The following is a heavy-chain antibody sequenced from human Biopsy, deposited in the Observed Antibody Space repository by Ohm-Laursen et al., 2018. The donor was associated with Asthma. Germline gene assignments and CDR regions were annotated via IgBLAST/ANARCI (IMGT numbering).Heavy chain of an antibody. J-gene: IGHJ4*02. CDR3: ARGDSSNRSHYYFDY. CDR2: IYSGGTS. CDR1: GFTVSRDH. Sequence: SLRLSCAASGFTVSRDHMFWVRQAPGKGLEWVSVIYSGGTSHTADSVRGRFTISRDFSKNTLHLQMHSLRAEDTAVYYCARGDSSNRSHYYFDYWGREPWSPSPQ. V-gene: IGHV3-53*01. D-gene: IGHD2-2*01.